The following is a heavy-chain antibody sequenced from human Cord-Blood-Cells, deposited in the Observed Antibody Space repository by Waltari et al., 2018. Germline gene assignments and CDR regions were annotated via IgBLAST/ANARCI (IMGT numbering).Heavy chain of an antibody. V-gene: IGHV1-3*01. Sequence: QVQLVQSGAEVKKPGASVKVSCKASGYTFTSYAMHWVRQAPGQRLEWMGWINAGNDNTKYSQKFQGRVTITRDISESTAYMELSSLRSEDTAVYYCARHRVVTTLDYWGQGTLVTVSS. CDR3: ARHRVVTTLDY. D-gene: IGHD2-21*02. CDR2: INAGNDNT. J-gene: IGHJ4*02. CDR1: GYTFTSYA.